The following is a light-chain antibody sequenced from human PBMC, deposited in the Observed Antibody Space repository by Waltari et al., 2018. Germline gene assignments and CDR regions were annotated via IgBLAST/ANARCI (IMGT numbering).Light chain of an antibody. CDR3: ATWEDSLNGWV. J-gene: IGLJ3*02. Sequence: QSVVIQSPSASGTPGQRVTTSCPGSSSNIGGNAVYWYQQFPGTAPKLLIYTNNQRPSGVPDRFSGSKSGTSASLVISGLQSEDEADYYCATWEDSLNGWVFGGGTKLTVL. CDR2: TNN. CDR1: SSNIGGNA. V-gene: IGLV1-44*01.